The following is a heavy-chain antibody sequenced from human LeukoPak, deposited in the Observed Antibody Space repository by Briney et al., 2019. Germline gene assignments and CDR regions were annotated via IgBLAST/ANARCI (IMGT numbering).Heavy chain of an antibody. CDR3: ARDSVGNIWFGELFGWFDP. V-gene: IGHV1-2*02. D-gene: IGHD3-10*01. CDR1: GYTFTGYY. Sequence: GASVKVSCKASGYTFTGYYMHWVRQAPGQGLEWMGWINPNSGGTNYAQKFQGRVTMTRDTSISTAYMELSRLRSDDTAVYYCARDSVGNIWFGELFGWFDPWGQGTLVTVSS. J-gene: IGHJ5*02. CDR2: INPNSGGT.